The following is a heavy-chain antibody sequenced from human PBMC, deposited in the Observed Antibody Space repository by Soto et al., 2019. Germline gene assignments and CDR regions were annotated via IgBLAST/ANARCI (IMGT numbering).Heavy chain of an antibody. V-gene: IGHV1-2*02. D-gene: IGHD2-15*01. CDR2: INPNSGGT. Sequence: ASVKISCKASGYTFTGYYMHWVRQAPGQGLEWMGWINPNSGGTNYAQKFQGRVTMTRDTSISTAYMELSRLRSDDTAVYYCARDPMRPYCSGGSCYYFLFEYWCQGSLVTVSS. CDR1: GYTFTGYY. CDR3: ARDPMRPYCSGGSCYYFLFEY. J-gene: IGHJ4*02.